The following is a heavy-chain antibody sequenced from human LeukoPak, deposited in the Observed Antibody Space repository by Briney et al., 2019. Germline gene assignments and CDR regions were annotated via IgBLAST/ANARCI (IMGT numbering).Heavy chain of an antibody. V-gene: IGHV4-39*07. Sequence: SETLSLTCTVSSGSISTSNYYWGWVRQPPGKALEWIGNIFYSGSTYYSPSLKSRVTISLDTSRNQFSLKLNSVTAADTAVYYCAKDVGSWGQGTLVTVSS. CDR3: AKDVGS. J-gene: IGHJ4*02. CDR2: IFYSGST. CDR1: SGSISTSNYY.